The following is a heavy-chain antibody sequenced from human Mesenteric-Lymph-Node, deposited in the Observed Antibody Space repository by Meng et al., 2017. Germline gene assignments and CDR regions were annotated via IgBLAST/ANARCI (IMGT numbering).Heavy chain of an antibody. CDR3: AKIGSNHQFDL. CDR2: INPHTGGI. CDR1: GYTFTVYY. J-gene: IGHJ4*02. D-gene: IGHD4-11*01. V-gene: IGHV1-2*06. Sequence: QVQLVQSVAEVQKPGASVKVSCKASGYTFTVYYMHWVRQAPGQGIEWMGRINPHTGGINYAQEFQGRVAMTRDTSISTAYMELSRLRTDDTAVYYCAKIGSNHQFDLWGQGTLVTVSS.